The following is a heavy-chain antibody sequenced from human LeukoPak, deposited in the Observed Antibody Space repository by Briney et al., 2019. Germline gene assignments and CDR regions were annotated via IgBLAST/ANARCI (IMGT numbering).Heavy chain of an antibody. Sequence: SETLSLTCTVSDCSISSRSYYWGWIRPPPGKGLEWMGTIYYSGTPYYNSSLKSRVTMSIDTSKNQFSLKLSSVTAADTAVYYCARHSEYYSGAGSASGYFDYWGQGTLVTVSS. CDR1: DCSISSRSYY. CDR3: ARHSEYYSGAGSASGYFDY. D-gene: IGHD3-10*01. V-gene: IGHV4-39*01. CDR2: IYYSGTP. J-gene: IGHJ4*02.